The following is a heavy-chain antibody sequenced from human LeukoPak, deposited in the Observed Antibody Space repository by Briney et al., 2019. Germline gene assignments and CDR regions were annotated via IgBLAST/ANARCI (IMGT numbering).Heavy chain of an antibody. Sequence: PSETLSLTCTVSSGSISGYYWSWIRQHPGKGLEWIGYIYYSGSTYYNPSLKSRVTISVDTSKNQFSLKLSSVSAADTAVYYCARDRAARGAETTNGMDVWGQGTTVTVSS. D-gene: IGHD4-17*01. V-gene: IGHV4-31*03. CDR2: IYYSGST. CDR1: SGSISGYY. J-gene: IGHJ6*02. CDR3: ARDRAARGAETTNGMDV.